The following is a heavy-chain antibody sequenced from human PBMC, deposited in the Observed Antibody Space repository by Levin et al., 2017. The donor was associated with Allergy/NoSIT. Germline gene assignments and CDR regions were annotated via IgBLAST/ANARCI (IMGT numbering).Heavy chain of an antibody. CDR3: ARGSPRGLETRNRAGYSGSRWPTPHV. J-gene: IGHJ6*04. CDR1: GGSFSGYY. D-gene: IGHD1-26*01. CDR2: INHSGST. V-gene: IGHV4-34*01. Sequence: KSSETLSLTCAVYGGSFSGYYWSWIRQPPGKGLEWIGEINHSGSTNYNPSLKSRVTISVDTSKNQFSLKLSSVTAADTAVYYCARGSPRGLETRNRAGYSGSRWPTPHVWGKGTTVTVSS.